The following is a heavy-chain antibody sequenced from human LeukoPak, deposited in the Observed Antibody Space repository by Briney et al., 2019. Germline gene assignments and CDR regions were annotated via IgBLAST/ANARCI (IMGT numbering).Heavy chain of an antibody. CDR1: GYTFITYY. D-gene: IGHD4-17*01. CDR3: ARGPYGDYGDY. CDR2: INPSGGTT. J-gene: IGHJ4*02. Sequence: ASVKVSCKAFGYTFITYYMHWVRQAPGQGLEWMGIINPSGGTTSSAQKFQGRVTMTRDTSTSTVYMELSSLRSEDTAVYYCARGPYGDYGDYWGQGTLVTVSS. V-gene: IGHV1-46*01.